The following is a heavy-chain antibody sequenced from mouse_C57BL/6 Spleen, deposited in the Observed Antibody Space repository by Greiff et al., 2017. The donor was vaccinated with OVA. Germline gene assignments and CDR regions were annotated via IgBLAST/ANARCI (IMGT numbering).Heavy chain of an antibody. Sequence: EVQLVESGGGLVKPGGSLKLSCAASGFTFSDYGMHWVRQAPEKGLEWVAYISSGSSTIYYADTVKGRFTISRDNAKNTLFLQMTSLRSEDTAMYYCARQPYPYAMDYWGQGTSVTVSS. CDR3: ARQPYPYAMDY. V-gene: IGHV5-17*01. CDR1: GFTFSDYG. J-gene: IGHJ4*01. D-gene: IGHD2-10*01. CDR2: ISSGSSTI.